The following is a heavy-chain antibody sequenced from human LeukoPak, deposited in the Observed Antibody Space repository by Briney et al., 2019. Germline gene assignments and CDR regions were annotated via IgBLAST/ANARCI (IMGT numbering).Heavy chain of an antibody. J-gene: IGHJ4*02. D-gene: IGHD5-18*01. V-gene: IGHV3-30-3*01. Sequence: GRSLRLSCAASGFTFSSYAMHWVRQAPGKGLEWVAVISYDGSNKYYADSVKGRFTISRDNSKNTLYLQMNSLRAEDTAVCYCARSAVDTAMVTVYWGQGTLVTVSS. CDR1: GFTFSSYA. CDR3: ARSAVDTAMVTVY. CDR2: ISYDGSNK.